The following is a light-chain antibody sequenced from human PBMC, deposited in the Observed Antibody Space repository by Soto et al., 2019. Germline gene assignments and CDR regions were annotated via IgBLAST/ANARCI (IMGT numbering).Light chain of an antibody. J-gene: IGKJ1*01. CDR1: QSISSW. Sequence: DIQMTQSPSTLSASVGDRVTITCRASQSISSWLAWYQQRPGKAPKLLIYKASSLESGVPSRFSGSGSGTEFTLTISSLQPDDFATYYCQQYNSRTFGQGTNVDI. CDR2: KAS. CDR3: QQYNSRT. V-gene: IGKV1-5*03.